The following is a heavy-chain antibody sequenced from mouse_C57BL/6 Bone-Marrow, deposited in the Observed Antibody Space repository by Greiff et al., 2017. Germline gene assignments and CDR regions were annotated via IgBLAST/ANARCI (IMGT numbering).Heavy chain of an antibody. CDR3: ARGAY. V-gene: IGHV1-80*01. CDR1: GYAFSSYW. CDR2: IFPGDGAT. J-gene: IGHJ3*01. Sequence: VKLMESGPEMVKPGASVKISCKASGYAFSSYWMNWVKQRPGKGLEWIGQIFPGDGATNYNGKFKGKATLTADKSSSTAYMQLSSLTSEDSAVYFCARGAYWGQGTLVTVSA.